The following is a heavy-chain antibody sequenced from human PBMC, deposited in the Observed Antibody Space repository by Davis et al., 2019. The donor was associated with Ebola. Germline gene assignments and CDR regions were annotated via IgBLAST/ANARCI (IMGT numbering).Heavy chain of an antibody. CDR2: MYNGGSA. CDR1: GVSISNYY. D-gene: IGHD5-24*01. J-gene: IGHJ4*02. V-gene: IGHV4-59*01. CDR3: ARDGYNYSFFDY. Sequence: MPSETLSLTCTVSGVSISNYYWTWIRQPPGKGLEWIAYMYNGGSANYNPSLKSRVTISMDTSKNQFSLKVSSVTAAETAVYYCARDGYNYSFFDYWGQGTLVTVSS.